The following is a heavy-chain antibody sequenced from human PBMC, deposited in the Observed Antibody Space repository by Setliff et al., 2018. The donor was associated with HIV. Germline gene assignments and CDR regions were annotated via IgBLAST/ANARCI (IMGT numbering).Heavy chain of an antibody. D-gene: IGHD3-10*01. CDR1: GYTFTGYY. V-gene: IGHV1-2*02. CDR2: INPNNGDT. CDR3: ARSVLLWFGELHFDY. Sequence: GASVKVSCKPSGYTFTGYYVHWVRQAPGQGLEWMGWINPNNGDTNYAQKFQGRVTMTRDTSISTAYMELSRLRSDDTAVYYCARSVLLWFGELHFDYWGQGTLVTVSS. J-gene: IGHJ4*02.